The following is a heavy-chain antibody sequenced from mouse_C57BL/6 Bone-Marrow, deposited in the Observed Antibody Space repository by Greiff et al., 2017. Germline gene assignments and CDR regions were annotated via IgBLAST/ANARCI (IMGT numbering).Heavy chain of an antibody. Sequence: EVQLQQSGAELVRPGASVKLSCTASGLNIKDDYMHWVKQRPEQGLEWIGWIDPENGDTEYASKFQGKATITADTSSNTAYLQLSSLTSEDTAVYYCTPYYGSSYGWYFDVWGTGTTVTVSS. D-gene: IGHD1-1*01. CDR1: GLNIKDDY. J-gene: IGHJ1*03. CDR3: TPYYGSSYGWYFDV. CDR2: IDPENGDT. V-gene: IGHV14-4*01.